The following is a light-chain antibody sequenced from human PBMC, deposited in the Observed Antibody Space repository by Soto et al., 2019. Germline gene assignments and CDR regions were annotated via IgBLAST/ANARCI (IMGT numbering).Light chain of an antibody. CDR1: SNDVGTHNF. CDR3: SSYTSTSTLV. J-gene: IGLJ1*01. CDR2: EVT. Sequence: QSALTQPASVSGSPGQSITISCTGTSNDVGTHNFVSWYQQHPGKAPKLMIHEVTDRPSGVSNRFSGSKSGNTASLTISGLQAEDEAEYYCSSYTSTSTLVFGTGTKVTVL. V-gene: IGLV2-14*01.